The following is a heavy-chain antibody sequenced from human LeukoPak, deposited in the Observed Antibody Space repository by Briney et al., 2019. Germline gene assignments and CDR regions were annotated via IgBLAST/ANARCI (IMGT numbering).Heavy chain of an antibody. CDR1: GYTFTSYA. CDR3: ARDYYDILTGYPQGMDV. D-gene: IGHD3-9*01. V-gene: IGHV1-3*01. J-gene: IGHJ6*04. Sequence: ASVKVSCKASGYTFTSYAMHWVRHAPGQRLEWMGWINAGNGNTKYSQKLQGRVTITRDTSANTTYMELSSLRSEDTAVYYCARDYYDILTGYPQGMDVWGKGTTVTVSS. CDR2: INAGNGNT.